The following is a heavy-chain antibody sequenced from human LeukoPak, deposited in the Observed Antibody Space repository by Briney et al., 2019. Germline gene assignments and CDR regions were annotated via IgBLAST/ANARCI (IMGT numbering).Heavy chain of an antibody. Sequence: GGTLRLSCAASGFTVSSNYMSWVRQTPGKGLEWVSVIYSGGSKYYAESVKGRFTISRDNSKNRLYLQMNSLRAEDTAVYYCARDRGLYDSSGYYYDGYFDYWGQGTLVTVSS. D-gene: IGHD3-22*01. V-gene: IGHV3-66*01. CDR2: IYSGGSK. CDR1: GFTVSSNY. CDR3: ARDRGLYDSSGYYYDGYFDY. J-gene: IGHJ4*02.